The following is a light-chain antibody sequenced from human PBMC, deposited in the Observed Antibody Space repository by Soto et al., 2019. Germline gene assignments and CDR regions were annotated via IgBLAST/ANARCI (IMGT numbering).Light chain of an antibody. Sequence: ENVLTQSPGTLSLSPGETATLSCRASQSVSSSYLAWYQQKPGQAPRLLIYGASSRATGIPDRFSGSGSGTDFTLTISRLEPEDFVMYYCHQYGSSPPVTFGQGTRLEMK. V-gene: IGKV3-20*01. CDR2: GAS. CDR1: QSVSSSY. CDR3: HQYGSSPPVT. J-gene: IGKJ5*01.